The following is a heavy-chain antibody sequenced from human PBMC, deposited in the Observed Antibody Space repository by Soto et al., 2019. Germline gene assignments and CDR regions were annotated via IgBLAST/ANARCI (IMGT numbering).Heavy chain of an antibody. J-gene: IGHJ4*02. Sequence: DVQLLDSAGGLVQPGGSLRLSCAASGFIFSNYVMSWVRQTPGKGLEWVSGISGRGDNTYYADSVKGRFTVSRDNSKNTLYLQMDSLRAEDTAVYYCAKTPLRVGPIDYWGQGTLVTVSS. V-gene: IGHV3-23*01. D-gene: IGHD2-15*01. CDR2: ISGRGDNT. CDR3: AKTPLRVGPIDY. CDR1: GFIFSNYV.